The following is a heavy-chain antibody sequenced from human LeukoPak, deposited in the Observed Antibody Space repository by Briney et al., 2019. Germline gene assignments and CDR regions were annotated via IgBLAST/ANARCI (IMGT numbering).Heavy chain of an antibody. V-gene: IGHV4-39*01. Sequence: PSETLSLTCTVSGGSITSYYWGWIRQPPGKGLEWIGNIYYSGSTFYNPSLKSRVTISVDTSKNQISLKLSSVTAADTAVYYCARRRHSSSHRDYWGQGIMVTVSS. CDR1: GGSITSYY. CDR2: IYYSGST. J-gene: IGHJ4*02. D-gene: IGHD6-13*01. CDR3: ARRRHSSSHRDY.